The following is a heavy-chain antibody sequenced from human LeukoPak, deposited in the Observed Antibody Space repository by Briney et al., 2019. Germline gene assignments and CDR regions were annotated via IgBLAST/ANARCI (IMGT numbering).Heavy chain of an antibody. CDR2: ISGSGGST. J-gene: IGHJ6*02. CDR1: GFTFNNHA. CDR3: ARDEYYGSGIYAMDV. V-gene: IGHV3-23*01. D-gene: IGHD3-10*01. Sequence: GGSLRLSCVVSGFTFNNHAMSWVRQAPGKGLEWVSAISGSGGSTYYADSVKGRFTISRDNSKNTLYLQMNSLRAEDTAVYYCARDEYYGSGIYAMDVWGQGTTVTVSS.